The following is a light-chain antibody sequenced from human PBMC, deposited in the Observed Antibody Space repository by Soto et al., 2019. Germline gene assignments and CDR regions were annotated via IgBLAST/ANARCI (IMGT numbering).Light chain of an antibody. CDR1: QGISIY. V-gene: IGKV1-27*01. Sequence: DIQMTQSPSSLSASVGDRVTITCRASQGISIYLAWYQQKPGKVPKLLIYAASTLQSGVPSRFSGSGSGTDFTLTISSLQPEDVATYFCQKYDSAPRTFGQGTKVDIK. CDR3: QKYDSAPRT. J-gene: IGKJ1*01. CDR2: AAS.